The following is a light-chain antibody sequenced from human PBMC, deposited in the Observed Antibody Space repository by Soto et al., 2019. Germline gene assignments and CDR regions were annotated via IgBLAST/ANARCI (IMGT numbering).Light chain of an antibody. CDR3: CVYVGGRTYV. V-gene: IGLV2-23*01. Sequence: QSVLTQPASVSGSPGQSITISCTGTVGLVSWYQQHPGKVPKLIIYDDTKRPSGVSSRFSGSKSGNTASLTISGLQTEDEADYYCCVYVGGRTYVFGTGTKLTVL. CDR1: VGL. J-gene: IGLJ1*01. CDR2: DDT.